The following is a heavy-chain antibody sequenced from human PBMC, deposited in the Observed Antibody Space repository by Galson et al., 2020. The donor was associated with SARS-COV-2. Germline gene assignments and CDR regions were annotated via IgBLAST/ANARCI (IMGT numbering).Heavy chain of an antibody. CDR2: ISSSGSTI. CDR1: GFTFSSYE. V-gene: IGHV3-48*03. D-gene: IGHD3-3*01. J-gene: IGHJ5*02. Sequence: GESLKISCAASGFTFSSYEMNWVRQAPGKGLEWVSYISSSGSTIYYADSVKGRFTISRDNAKNSLYLQMNSLRAEDTAVYYCARGDYDFWSGYYTGHSWFDPWGQGTLVTVSS. CDR3: ARGDYDFWSGYYTGHSWFDP.